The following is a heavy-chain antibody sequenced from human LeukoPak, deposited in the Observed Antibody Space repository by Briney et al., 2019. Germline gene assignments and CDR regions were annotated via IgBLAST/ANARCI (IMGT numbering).Heavy chain of an antibody. D-gene: IGHD2-2*01. CDR2: ISSSSGYI. Sequence: GGSLRLSCAASGFTFSSYSMNWVRQAPGKGLEWVSSISSSSGYIYYADSVKGRFTISRDNAKNSLYLQMNSLRAEDTAVYYCATSQLADQDAFDIWGQGTMVTVSS. J-gene: IGHJ3*02. CDR1: GFTFSSYS. CDR3: ATSQLADQDAFDI. V-gene: IGHV3-21*01.